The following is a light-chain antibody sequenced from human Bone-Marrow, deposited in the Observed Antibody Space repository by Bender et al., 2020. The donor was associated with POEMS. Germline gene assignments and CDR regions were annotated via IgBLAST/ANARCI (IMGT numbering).Light chain of an antibody. Sequence: QSALTQPASVSGSPGQSITISCTGTSSDVGSYNLVSWYQQHPGKAPKLMIYEVSKRPSEVHDRFSGSRSGTSASLAISGLQSEDEADYYCAVWDDSLNGWVFGGGTKLTVL. CDR2: EVS. V-gene: IGLV2-14*02. J-gene: IGLJ3*02. CDR1: SSDVGSYNL. CDR3: AVWDDSLNGWV.